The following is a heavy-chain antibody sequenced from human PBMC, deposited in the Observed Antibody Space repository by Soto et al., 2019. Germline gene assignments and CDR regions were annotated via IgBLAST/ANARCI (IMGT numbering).Heavy chain of an antibody. J-gene: IGHJ6*02. CDR3: AKDSQSVSVSAARVYGMDV. V-gene: IGHV3-23*01. D-gene: IGHD2-2*01. Sequence: PERFLSRYCVDLGFPCSSHAMTCFRQAPGEGLEGVSMLSDSGGQKYYADYVKGRFTISRDNTKNNLYLQMNSLRAEDTAVYYCAKDSQSVSVSAARVYGMDVWGQGTTVTVSS. CDR2: LSDSGGQK. CDR1: GFPCSSHA.